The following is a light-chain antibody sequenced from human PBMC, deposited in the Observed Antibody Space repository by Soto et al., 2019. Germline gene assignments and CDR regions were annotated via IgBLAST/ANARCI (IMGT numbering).Light chain of an antibody. V-gene: IGKV1-9*01. Sequence: QSHQSPSSLSASVGDRVPVTSRASQDISKSDAWYQQKPGKAPKLHIDGAAILQSGVPSGFGGSGSGTEFTLTISSLQPEDFATYYCQLLNSYPITFGQGTRLEI. CDR3: QLLNSYPIT. CDR2: GAA. CDR1: QDISKS. J-gene: IGKJ5*01.